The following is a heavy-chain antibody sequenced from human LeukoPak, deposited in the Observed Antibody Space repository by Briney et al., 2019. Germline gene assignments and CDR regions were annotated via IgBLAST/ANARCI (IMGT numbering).Heavy chain of an antibody. CDR3: AREGGFGYDDAFDT. D-gene: IGHD3-16*02. Sequence: GGSLRLSCTASGFTFSTYEMNWVRQAPGRGLEWISYISGSGSSIFYADSLQGRFTVSRDNAKNSVYLQMNSLRAEDTAVYYCAREGGFGYDDAFDTWGHGTTVTVSS. CDR2: ISGSGSSI. CDR1: GFTFSTYE. V-gene: IGHV3-48*03. J-gene: IGHJ3*02.